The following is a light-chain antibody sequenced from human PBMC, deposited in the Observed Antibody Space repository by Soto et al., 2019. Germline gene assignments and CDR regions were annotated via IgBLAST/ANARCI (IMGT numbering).Light chain of an antibody. CDR2: NNN. Sequence: QLVLTQPPSASGTPGQRVTISCSGSSSNIGSNTVNWYQQLPGTAPKLLIYNNNQGPSGVPDRFSGSKSGTSASLAISGLQSEDEADYYCAAWDDSLNGLVFGTGTKLTVL. V-gene: IGLV1-44*01. CDR1: SSNIGSNT. J-gene: IGLJ1*01. CDR3: AAWDDSLNGLV.